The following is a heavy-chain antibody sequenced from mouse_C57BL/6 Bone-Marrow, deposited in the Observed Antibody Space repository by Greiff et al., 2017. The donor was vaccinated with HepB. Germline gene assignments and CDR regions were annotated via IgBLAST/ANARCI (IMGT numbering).Heavy chain of an antibody. CDR2: ISSGSSTI. V-gene: IGHV5-17*01. D-gene: IGHD1-1*01. J-gene: IGHJ4*01. Sequence: EVKLVESGGGLVKPGGSLKLSCAASGFTFSDYGMHWVRQAPEKGLEWVAYISSGSSTIYYADTVKGRFTISRDNAKNTLFLQMTSLRSEDTAMYYCARELRGFYYGMDYWGQGTSVTVSS. CDR1: GFTFSDYG. CDR3: ARELRGFYYGMDY.